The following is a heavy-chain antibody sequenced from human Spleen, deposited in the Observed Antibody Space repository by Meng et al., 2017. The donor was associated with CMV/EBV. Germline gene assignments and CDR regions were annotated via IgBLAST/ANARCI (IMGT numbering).Heavy chain of an antibody. J-gene: IGHJ4*02. CDR1: GGSVSSGGYY. D-gene: IGHD6-19*01. CDR3: ARVSSGWDYFDY. V-gene: IGHV4-31*03. CDR2: IYYSGST. Sequence: QVQLLESGPGLVTPSQTLSLTCTVSGGSVSSGGYYWTWIRQHPGKGLEWFGHIYYSGSTFYNPSLKRRVIISIDTSKNQFSLNLRSVTAADTAVYYCARVSSGWDYFDYWGQGTLVTVSS.